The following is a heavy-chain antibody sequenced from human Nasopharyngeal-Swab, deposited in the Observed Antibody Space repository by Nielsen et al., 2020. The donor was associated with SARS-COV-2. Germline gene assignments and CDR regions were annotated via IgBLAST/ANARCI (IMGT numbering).Heavy chain of an antibody. V-gene: IGHV3-74*01. CDR3: ARTAGITIFGVVPKGYYYMDV. D-gene: IGHD3-3*01. CDR1: GFTFSSYW. CDR2: INSDGSST. J-gene: IGHJ6*03. Sequence: GGSLSCAASGFTFSSYWMHWVRQAPGKGLVWVSRINSDGSSTSYADSVKGRFTISRDNAKNTLYLQMNSLRAEDTAVYYCARTAGITIFGVVPKGYYYMDVWGKGTTVTVSS.